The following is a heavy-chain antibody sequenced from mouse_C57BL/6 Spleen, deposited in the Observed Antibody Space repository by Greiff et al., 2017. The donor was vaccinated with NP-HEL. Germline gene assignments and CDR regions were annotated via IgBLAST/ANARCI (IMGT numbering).Heavy chain of an antibody. D-gene: IGHD1-1*01. CDR3: ARKRDGSSYGYFDY. J-gene: IGHJ2*01. Sequence: VQLQQSGAELARPGASVKLSCKASGYTFTSYGISWVKQRTGQGLEWIGEIYPRSGNTYYNEKFKGKATLTADKSSSTAYMELRSLTSEDSAVYFCARKRDGSSYGYFDYWGQGTTLTVSS. V-gene: IGHV1-81*01. CDR2: IYPRSGNT. CDR1: GYTFTSYG.